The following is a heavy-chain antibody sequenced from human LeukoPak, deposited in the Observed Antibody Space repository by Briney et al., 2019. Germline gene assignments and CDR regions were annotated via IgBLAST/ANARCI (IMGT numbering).Heavy chain of an antibody. CDR1: GFTVSSNY. CDR2: ISSSSSYT. CDR3: ARSAYGMDV. J-gene: IGHJ6*02. V-gene: IGHV3-11*06. Sequence: GGSLRLSCAASGFTVSSNYMSWIRQAPGKGLEWVSYISSSSSYTNYADSVKGRFTISRDNAKNSLYLQMNSLRAEDTAVYYCARSAYGMDVWGQGTTVTVSS.